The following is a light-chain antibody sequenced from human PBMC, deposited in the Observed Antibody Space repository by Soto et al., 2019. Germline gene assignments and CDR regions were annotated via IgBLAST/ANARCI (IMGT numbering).Light chain of an antibody. CDR2: SNT. CDR3: QACDGGVTGAG. V-gene: IGLV1-40*01. J-gene: IGLJ1*01. Sequence: QSVLTQPPSASGALGQTVTISCTGSSSNIGAGFDVHWYQQVPGTAPKLVLYSNTARPPGVPDRFSGSRSGSSGSLAISGLQPEDEADYYCQACDGGVTGAGVGTGTKVTVL. CDR1: SSNIGAGFD.